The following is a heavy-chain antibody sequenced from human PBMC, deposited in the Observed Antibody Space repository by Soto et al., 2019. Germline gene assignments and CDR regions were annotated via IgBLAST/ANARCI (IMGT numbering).Heavy chain of an antibody. V-gene: IGHV3-33*01. CDR3: ARDVHCGGDSPLCAFDI. J-gene: IGHJ3*02. D-gene: IGHD2-21*02. CDR1: GLIFSNYG. Sequence: QVQLVESGGGEVQPGRSLRLSCAASGLIFSNYGMHWVRQAPGKGLEWVAVIWYDGSKKYYADSVKGRFTISRDNSKNTLYLQMNSLRAEDTAVYSCARDVHCGGDSPLCAFDIWGLGTTVIVSS. CDR2: IWYDGSKK.